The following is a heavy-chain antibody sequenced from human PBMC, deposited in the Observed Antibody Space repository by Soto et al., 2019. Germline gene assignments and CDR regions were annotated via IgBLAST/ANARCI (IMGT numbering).Heavy chain of an antibody. CDR3: ARGALRYFDWLSHPYYYYYGMDV. V-gene: IGHV3-64*01. CDR2: ISSNGGST. D-gene: IGHD3-9*01. CDR1: GFTFSSYA. Sequence: GGSLRLSCAASGFTFSSYAMHWVRQALGKGLEYVSAISSNGGSTYYANSVKGRFTISRDNSKNTLYLQMGGLRAEDMAVYYCARGALRYFDWLSHPYYYYYGMDVWGQGTTVTVSS. J-gene: IGHJ6*02.